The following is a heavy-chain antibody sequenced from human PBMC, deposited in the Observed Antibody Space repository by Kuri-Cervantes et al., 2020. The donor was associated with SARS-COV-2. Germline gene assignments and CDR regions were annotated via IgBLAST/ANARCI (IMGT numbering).Heavy chain of an antibody. CDR2: ISSSSSTI. D-gene: IGHD6-13*01. CDR3: AKVFGGSWTPFDAFDI. CDR1: GFTFSSYS. J-gene: IGHJ3*02. Sequence: GGSLRLSCAASGFTFSSYSMNWVRQAPGKGLEWVSYISSSSSTIYYADSVKGRFTISRDNSKNTLYLQMNSLRAEDTAVYYCAKVFGGSWTPFDAFDIWGQGAMVTVSS. V-gene: IGHV3-48*01.